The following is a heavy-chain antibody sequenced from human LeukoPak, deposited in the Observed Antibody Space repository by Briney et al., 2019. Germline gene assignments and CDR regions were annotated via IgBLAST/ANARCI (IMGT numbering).Heavy chain of an antibody. CDR2: IYYGGST. CDR1: GGSISSYY. V-gene: IGHV4-59*12. J-gene: IGHJ6*03. D-gene: IGHD3-10*01. Sequence: AETLSLTCTVSGGSISSYYWSWIRQPPGKGLERVGYIYYGGSTNYNASLKSRVTISVDKSKNQSSLKLSSVTAADTAVYYCARGITMVRGVIRYYYYYYMDVWGKGTTVTVSS. CDR3: ARGITMVRGVIRYYYYYYMDV.